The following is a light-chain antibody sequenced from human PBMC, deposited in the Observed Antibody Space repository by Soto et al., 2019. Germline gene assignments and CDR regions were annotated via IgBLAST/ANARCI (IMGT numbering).Light chain of an antibody. CDR3: CSYVGATTYV. CDR1: SGDVGSYNL. Sequence: QSALTQPASVSGSPGQSITISLTGTSGDVGSYNLVSWYQHHPGKGPRVMIYEGCKWPSGVSNRFSGSISGTTASLTISGLQADDEADYYCCSYVGATTYVFGSGTKLTVL. V-gene: IGLV2-23*01. CDR2: EGC. J-gene: IGLJ1*01.